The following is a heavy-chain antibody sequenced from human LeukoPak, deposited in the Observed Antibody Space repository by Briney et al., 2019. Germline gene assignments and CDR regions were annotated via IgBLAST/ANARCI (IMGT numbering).Heavy chain of an antibody. D-gene: IGHD3-10*01. V-gene: IGHV5-51*01. CDR3: ARHQGYGSGSYSLVDY. CDR1: GYSFTSYW. Sequence: GESLKISCKGSGYSFTSYWIGWVRQMPGKGLEWMGIIYPGDSDTRYSPSFQGQVTISADKSISTAYLQWSSLKASDTAMYYRARHQGYGSGSYSLVDYWGQGTLVTVSS. J-gene: IGHJ4*02. CDR2: IYPGDSDT.